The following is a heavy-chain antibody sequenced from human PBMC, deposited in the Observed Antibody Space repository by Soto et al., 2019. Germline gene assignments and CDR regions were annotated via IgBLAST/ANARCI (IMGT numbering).Heavy chain of an antibody. Sequence: SLTCAVSGGSISSNNWWSWVRQPPGKGLEWIGEIYHSGSTNYNPSLKSRVTISVDKSKNQFSLKLSSVTAADTAVYYCARQQVYYYDSSGYFDYWGQGTLVTVSS. D-gene: IGHD3-22*01. V-gene: IGHV4-4*02. J-gene: IGHJ4*02. CDR1: GGSISSNNW. CDR2: IYHSGST. CDR3: ARQQVYYYDSSGYFDY.